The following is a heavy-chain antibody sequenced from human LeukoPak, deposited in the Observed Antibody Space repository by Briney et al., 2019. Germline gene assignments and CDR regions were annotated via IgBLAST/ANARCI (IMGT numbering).Heavy chain of an antibody. CDR2: IYYSGST. D-gene: IGHD3-16*01. Sequence: PSETLSLTCTASGGSINSYYWSWIRQPPGKGLEWIGYIYYSGSTNYNPSLKSRVTISVDTSKNQFSLKLSSVTAADTAVYYCARVGDYALKDWGQGTLVTVSS. J-gene: IGHJ4*02. CDR3: ARVGDYALKD. V-gene: IGHV4-59*01. CDR1: GGSINSYY.